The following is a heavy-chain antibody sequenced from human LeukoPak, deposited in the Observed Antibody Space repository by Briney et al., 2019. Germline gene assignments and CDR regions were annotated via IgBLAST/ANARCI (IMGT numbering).Heavy chain of an antibody. Sequence: GGSLRLSCAASGFTFSSYGMNWVRQAPGKGLEWVAVISYDGSNKYYADSVKGRFTISRDNSKNTLYLQMNSLRAEDTAVYYCAKALGYSGYSASDAFDIWGQGTMVTVSS. CDR3: AKALGYSGYSASDAFDI. J-gene: IGHJ3*02. CDR1: GFTFSSYG. D-gene: IGHD5-12*01. CDR2: ISYDGSNK. V-gene: IGHV3-30*18.